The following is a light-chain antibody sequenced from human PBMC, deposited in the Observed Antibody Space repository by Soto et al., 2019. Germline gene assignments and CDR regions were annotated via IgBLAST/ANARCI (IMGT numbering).Light chain of an antibody. Sequence: EIVMTQSPPTLSVSPGPIATLPCRASQSVSSNLAWYQQKPGQAPRLLIYNGPHRATGIPDRFSGSGSGTDFTLTISRLEPEDFAVYHCQQYGSLPPTVGQGTKVDIK. CDR1: QSVSSN. CDR3: QQYGSLPPT. V-gene: IGKV3-20*01. J-gene: IGKJ1*01. CDR2: NGP.